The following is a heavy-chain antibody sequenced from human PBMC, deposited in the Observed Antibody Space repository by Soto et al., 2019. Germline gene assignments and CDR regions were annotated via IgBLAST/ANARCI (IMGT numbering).Heavy chain of an antibody. CDR2: VSHDGRNT. V-gene: IGHV3-30*18. Sequence: VQLVESGGGVVQPGRSLLLSCAASGFTFSDYAMHWVRQAPGKGLEWVAVVSHDGRNTHYADSVKGRFTISRDSSKITVSLEMTSLRAEDTAVYYCAKGGRQWLVTSVFNYWGQGALVTVSS. CDR3: AKGGRQWLVTSVFNY. J-gene: IGHJ4*02. CDR1: GFTFSDYA. D-gene: IGHD6-19*01.